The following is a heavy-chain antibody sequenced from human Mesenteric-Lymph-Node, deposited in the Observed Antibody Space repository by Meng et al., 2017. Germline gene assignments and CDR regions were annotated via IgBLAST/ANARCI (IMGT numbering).Heavy chain of an antibody. V-gene: IGHV4-39*07. CDR2: IYYSGST. CDR1: GGSISSSSYY. Sequence: SETLSLTCTVSGGSISSSSYYWGWIRQPPGKGLEWIGSIYYSGSTYYNPSLKSRVTISVDTSKNQFSLKLSSVTAADTAVYYCARDSDGAYSSGWLGGFDPWGQGTLVTVSS. J-gene: IGHJ5*02. D-gene: IGHD6-19*01. CDR3: ARDSDGAYSSGWLGGFDP.